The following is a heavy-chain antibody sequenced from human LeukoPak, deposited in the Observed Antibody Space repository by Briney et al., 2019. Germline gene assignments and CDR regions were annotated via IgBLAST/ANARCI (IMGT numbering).Heavy chain of an antibody. CDR3: ARDQNDSSGYSGGLDY. V-gene: IGHV3-21*01. J-gene: IGHJ4*02. CDR2: ISSSSYI. D-gene: IGHD3-22*01. Sequence: PGGSLRLSCAASGFTFSSSGMHWVRQAPGKGLEWVSSISSSSYIYYADSVKGRFTISRDNAKNSLYLQMNGLRAEDTAVYYCARDQNDSSGYSGGLDYWGQGTLVTVSS. CDR1: GFTFSSSG.